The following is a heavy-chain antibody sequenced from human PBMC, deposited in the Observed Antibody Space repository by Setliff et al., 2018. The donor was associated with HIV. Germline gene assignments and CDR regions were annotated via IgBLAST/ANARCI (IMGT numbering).Heavy chain of an antibody. D-gene: IGHD2-2*01. Sequence: PGGSLRLSCAASGFTFTDYSMNWVRQAPGKGLEWVAFIRYTGSNKYYADSVKGRFTISRDNAKNSLYLQMNSLRVEDTAVYYCARSIPRYCSSTSCYANRGYAFDIWGQGTMVTVSS. CDR3: ARSIPRYCSSTSCYANRGYAFDI. CDR2: IRYTGSNK. J-gene: IGHJ3*02. CDR1: GFTFTDYS. V-gene: IGHV3-33*08.